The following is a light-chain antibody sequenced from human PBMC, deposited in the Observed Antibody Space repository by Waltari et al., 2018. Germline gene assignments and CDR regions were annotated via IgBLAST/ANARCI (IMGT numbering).Light chain of an antibody. CDR3: QQYFDTPWT. V-gene: IGKV4-1*01. Sequence: DIVMTQSPDSLTVSLGERATINCKSSQTVFYNSDNKNYLSWYQQKPGQPPKLLIYWASTRESGVPDRFSGSGSGTDFDLTLSDLQAEDVAVYFCQQYFDTPWTFGRGTKVEVK. CDR2: WAS. CDR1: QTVFYNSDNKNY. J-gene: IGKJ1*01.